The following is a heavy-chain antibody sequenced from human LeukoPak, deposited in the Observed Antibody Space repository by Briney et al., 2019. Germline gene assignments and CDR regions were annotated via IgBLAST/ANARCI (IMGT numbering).Heavy chain of an antibody. Sequence: GESLRISCKGSGYTFTNYWIGWVRQMPGKGLEWMGRIDPSDSYTNYSPSFRGHVTISGDKSISTAYLQWSTLQASDTAIYYCARRGMGYSGYDGYWYFDLWGRGTLVTVSS. CDR3: ARRGMGYSGYDGYWYFDL. J-gene: IGHJ2*01. D-gene: IGHD5-12*01. CDR2: IDPSDSYT. V-gene: IGHV5-10-1*01. CDR1: GYTFTNYW.